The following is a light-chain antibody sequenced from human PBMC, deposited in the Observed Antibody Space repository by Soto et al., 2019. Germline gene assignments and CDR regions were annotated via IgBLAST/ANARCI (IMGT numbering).Light chain of an antibody. CDR1: QGISSY. CDR3: QQVKSYPRT. Sequence: DIQLTQSPSFLSASVGDRVTITCRASQGISSYLAWYQQKPGKAPKLLIYAASTLQTGVPSSFSGSGSGTEFTLTISSLQPEDFATYYCQQVKSYPRTFGQGTKVDIK. V-gene: IGKV1-9*01. CDR2: AAS. J-gene: IGKJ1*01.